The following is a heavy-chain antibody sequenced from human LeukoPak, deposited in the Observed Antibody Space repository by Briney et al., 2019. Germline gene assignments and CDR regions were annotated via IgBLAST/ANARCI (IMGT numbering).Heavy chain of an antibody. D-gene: IGHD1-26*01. V-gene: IGHV3-30*18. CDR2: ISYDGSNK. J-gene: IGHJ4*02. Sequence: GGSLRLSCAASGFTVSNNYMSWVRQAPGKGLEWVAVISYDGSNKYYADSVKGRFTISRDNSKNTLYLQMNSLRAEDTAVYYCAKDPAYSGSYPGMDYWGQGTLVTVSS. CDR3: AKDPAYSGSYPGMDY. CDR1: GFTVSNNY.